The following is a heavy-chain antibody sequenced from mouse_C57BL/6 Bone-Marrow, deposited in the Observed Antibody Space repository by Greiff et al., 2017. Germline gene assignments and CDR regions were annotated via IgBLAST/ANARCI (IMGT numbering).Heavy chain of an antibody. D-gene: IGHD1-1*01. Sequence: QVQLQQPGAELVKPGASVKLSCKASGYTFTSYWMHWVKQRPGRGLEWIGRVDPNSGGTKYNEKFKSKATLTVAKPSSTAYMQLSSLTSEDSPVYYCSRAHYYGNSYGYFDYWGQGTTLTVSS. J-gene: IGHJ2*01. V-gene: IGHV1-72*01. CDR2: VDPNSGGT. CDR1: GYTFTSYW. CDR3: SRAHYYGNSYGYFDY.